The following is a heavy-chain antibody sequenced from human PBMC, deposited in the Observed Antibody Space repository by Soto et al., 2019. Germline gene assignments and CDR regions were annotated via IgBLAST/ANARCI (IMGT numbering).Heavy chain of an antibody. J-gene: IGHJ6*02. D-gene: IGHD3-10*01. CDR2: VIPIFGTP. Sequence: SVKASCKASGSTFGSYAISWVRQSPGQGLEWMGGVIPIFGTPTYAQKFRGRVTITADESTSTAYMDLSSLRSEDTAIYYCARSGSQKSYYYAMDVRGQGTTVTVSS. CDR3: ARSGSQKSYYYAMDV. CDR1: GSTFGSYA. V-gene: IGHV1-69*13.